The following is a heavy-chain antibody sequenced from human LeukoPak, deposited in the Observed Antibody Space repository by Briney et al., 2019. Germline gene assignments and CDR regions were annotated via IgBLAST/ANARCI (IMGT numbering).Heavy chain of an antibody. V-gene: IGHV5-51*01. D-gene: IGHD3-10*01. CDR2: IYPGDSDT. J-gene: IGHJ6*04. Sequence: GESLKISCKGSGYSFTSYWIGWVRQMPGKGLEWMGIIYPGDSDTRYSPSFQGQVTISADKSISTAYLQWSSPKASDTAMYYCARPYGSGSDHYYYYYGMDVWGKGTTVTVSS. CDR1: GYSFTSYW. CDR3: ARPYGSGSDHYYYYYGMDV.